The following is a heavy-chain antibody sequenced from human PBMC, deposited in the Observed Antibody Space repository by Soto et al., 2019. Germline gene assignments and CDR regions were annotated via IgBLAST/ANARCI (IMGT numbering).Heavy chain of an antibody. J-gene: IGHJ5*02. Sequence: QVQLVQSGAEVKKPGASVKVSCKASGYIFANYGITWVRQAPGQGLEWMGWISGYNGNTKYAQNLQGRVTMNSDTSTTTAYMELRHLRSDDTAVYYCARDEVPAANWLDRWGQGTLVTVSS. CDR3: ARDEVPAANWLDR. CDR2: ISGYNGNT. D-gene: IGHD2-2*01. V-gene: IGHV1-18*01. CDR1: GYIFANYG.